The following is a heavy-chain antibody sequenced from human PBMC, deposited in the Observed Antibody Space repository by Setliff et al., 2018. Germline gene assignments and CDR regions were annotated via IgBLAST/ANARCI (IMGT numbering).Heavy chain of an antibody. V-gene: IGHV1-69*05. J-gene: IGHJ6*03. CDR2: TIPLFGTT. D-gene: IGHD3-16*01. Sequence: ASVKVSCKASGGTFSNYGVSWVRQAPGQGLEWMGGTIPLFGTTHYAQRFQGRVTITMDESTRTAYMELSSLRSEDTAVYYCARERVENTSPTNYFYYMDVWGKGTTVTVSS. CDR1: GGTFSNYG. CDR3: ARERVENTSPTNYFYYMDV.